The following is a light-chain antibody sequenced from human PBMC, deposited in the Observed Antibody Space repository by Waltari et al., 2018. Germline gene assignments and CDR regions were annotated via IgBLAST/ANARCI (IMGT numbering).Light chain of an antibody. CDR2: DAS. CDR1: QSVYTY. J-gene: IGKJ4*01. Sequence: EIVLTQSPATLSLSPGESATLSCRASQSVYTYLAWYQQTPGQAPRLLIYDASNRATGIPDRFVGSGSGTDFTLTISSLEPEDFAVYYCQERSNWPGGSFGGGTKVEIK. V-gene: IGKV3-11*01. CDR3: QERSNWPGGS.